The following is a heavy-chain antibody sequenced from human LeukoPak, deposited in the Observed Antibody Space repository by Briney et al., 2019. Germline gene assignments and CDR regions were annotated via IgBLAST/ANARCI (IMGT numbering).Heavy chain of an antibody. J-gene: IGHJ4*02. Sequence: GESLKISCQGSGYNFTNYWIGWVRQMPEKGLEWMGIVYPGDSDTRYSPSFQGQVTISADKSITTAYPQWDNLKASDTAMYYCAKSYSSSSDYFDYWGQGTLVTVSS. V-gene: IGHV5-51*01. CDR2: VYPGDSDT. D-gene: IGHD6-6*01. CDR3: AKSYSSSSDYFDY. CDR1: GYNFTNYW.